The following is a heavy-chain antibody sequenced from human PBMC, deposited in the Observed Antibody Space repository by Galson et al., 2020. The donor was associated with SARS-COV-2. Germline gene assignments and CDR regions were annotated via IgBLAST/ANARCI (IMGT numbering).Heavy chain of an antibody. J-gene: IGHJ3*02. Sequence: SQTLSLTCAVYGGSFSGYSWTWIRQPPGKGLEWIGEINHSGSTNYNPSLKSRVTISVDTSKNQFSLKLSSVTAADTAVYYCARGVFQAETNYYGSGSYGEDAFDIWGQGTMVTVSS. CDR2: INHSGST. CDR1: GGSFSGYS. CDR3: ARGVFQAETNYYGSGSYGEDAFDI. V-gene: IGHV4-34*01. D-gene: IGHD3-10*01.